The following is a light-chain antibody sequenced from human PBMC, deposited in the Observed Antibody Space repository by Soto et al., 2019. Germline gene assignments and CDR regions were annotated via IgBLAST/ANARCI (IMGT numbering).Light chain of an antibody. Sequence: DIQMTQSPSSLSASVGDRVTITCRASQNINNYLNWYHQKPGRAPHLLIYGASSLQGGVPSRLSGSGSGTDFTLTISSLQPEYSATYYCQQSHSIPRTFGPGTKVDIK. CDR2: GAS. CDR3: QQSHSIPRT. J-gene: IGKJ3*01. CDR1: QNINNY. V-gene: IGKV1-39*01.